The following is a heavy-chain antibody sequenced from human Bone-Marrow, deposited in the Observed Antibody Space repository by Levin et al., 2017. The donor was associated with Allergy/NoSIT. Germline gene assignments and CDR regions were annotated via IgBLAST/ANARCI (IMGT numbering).Heavy chain of an antibody. CDR2: IKSKSDYETT. Sequence: GGSLRLSCAASGFAFSRAWMRWVRQAPGKGLEWVGRIKSKSDYETTDYAAPVKGRFSISRDDSRNTLYLQMNSLKTEDTAVYYCTTDWPESCTSISCFGELRSWGQGTLVTVSS. J-gene: IGHJ5*02. CDR3: TTDWPESCTSISCFGELRS. CDR1: GFAFSRAW. V-gene: IGHV3-15*01. D-gene: IGHD3-10*01.